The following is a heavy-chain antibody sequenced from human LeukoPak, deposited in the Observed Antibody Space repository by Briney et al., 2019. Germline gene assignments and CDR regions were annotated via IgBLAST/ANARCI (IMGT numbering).Heavy chain of an antibody. CDR1: GFTFNTYA. CDR2: ISGSGTGT. D-gene: IGHD3-22*01. V-gene: IGHV3-23*01. J-gene: IGHJ4*02. Sequence: GGSLRLSCAGSGFTFNTYAISWVRQAPGKGLEWVAAISGSGTGTYYADSVQGRFTISRDNSKNTVYLQMNSLRAEDTAVYYCARVRRTDSSGYYFGEFDYWGQGTLVTVSS. CDR3: ARVRRTDSSGYYFGEFDY.